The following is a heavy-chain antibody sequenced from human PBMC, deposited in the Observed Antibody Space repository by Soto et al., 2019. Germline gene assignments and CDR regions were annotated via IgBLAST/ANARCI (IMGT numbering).Heavy chain of an antibody. D-gene: IGHD3-10*01. CDR2: INANYGKT. CDR3: ARLWFGELYRLDP. Sequence: QVQLVQSGAEVKKPGASVKVSCKASGYTFTSYAMHWVRQAPGQRLEWMGWINANYGKTKYSQKFQGRVTITRDTSASTAYMELSSLRSEDTAMYYCARLWFGELYRLDPWGQETLVTVSS. CDR1: GYTFTSYA. J-gene: IGHJ5*02. V-gene: IGHV1-3*01.